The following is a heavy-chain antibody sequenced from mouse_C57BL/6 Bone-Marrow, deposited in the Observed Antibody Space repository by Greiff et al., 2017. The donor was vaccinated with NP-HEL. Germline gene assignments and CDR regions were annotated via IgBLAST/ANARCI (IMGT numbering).Heavy chain of an antibody. Sequence: QVQLQQSGAELARPGASVKLSCKASGYTFTSYGISWVKQRTGQGLEWIGEIYPRSGYTYYNEKFKGKATLTADKSSSTAYMELRSLTSEDSAVYFCARRKNDYYGSSYGYWGQGTTLTVSS. CDR1: GYTFTSYG. J-gene: IGHJ2*01. CDR2: IYPRSGYT. CDR3: ARRKNDYYGSSYGY. V-gene: IGHV1-81*01. D-gene: IGHD1-1*01.